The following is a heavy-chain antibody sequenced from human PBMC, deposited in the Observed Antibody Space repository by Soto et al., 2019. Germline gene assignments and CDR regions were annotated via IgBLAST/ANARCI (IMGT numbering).Heavy chain of an antibody. Sequence: QVQLVESGGGVVQPGRSLRLSCTASGFIFSNYVMYWVRQAPGKGLEWVAFMSYDGTTKSYADSVKGRFTISRDNSQNTLYLQMNSLRPEDTGVYCCAREVLRFRYFDYWGQGSLVTVSS. CDR1: GFIFSNYV. D-gene: IGHD4-17*01. CDR2: MSYDGTTK. CDR3: AREVLRFRYFDY. J-gene: IGHJ4*03. V-gene: IGHV3-30-3*01.